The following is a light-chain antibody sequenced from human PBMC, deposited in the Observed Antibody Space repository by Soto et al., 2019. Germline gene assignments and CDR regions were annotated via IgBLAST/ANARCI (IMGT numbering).Light chain of an antibody. J-gene: IGKJ1*01. V-gene: IGKV1-5*01. CDR3: QQYGT. CDR1: QSISSW. CDR2: DAS. Sequence: DIQMTQSPSALSASVGDRVTITCRASQSISSWLAWYQQKPGKAPKLLIYDASSLESGVPSRFSGSGSGTEFTLTISSLQPEDFATYYCQQYGTFGQGTKVDIK.